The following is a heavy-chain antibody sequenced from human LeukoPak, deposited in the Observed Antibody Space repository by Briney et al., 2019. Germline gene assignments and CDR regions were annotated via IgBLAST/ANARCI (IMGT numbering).Heavy chain of an antibody. V-gene: IGHV5-51*01. Sequence: GESLKISCKDSGDIFSTNWIAWVRQMPGKGLEWMGVIWPPDSDAIYSPSFQGRVTISVDKSISTVHLQWRSLEASDTAMYYCARQKAGDFLDIWGQGTMVVVST. CDR3: ARQKAGDFLDI. J-gene: IGHJ3*02. D-gene: IGHD2-21*01. CDR2: IWPPDSDA. CDR1: GDIFSTNW.